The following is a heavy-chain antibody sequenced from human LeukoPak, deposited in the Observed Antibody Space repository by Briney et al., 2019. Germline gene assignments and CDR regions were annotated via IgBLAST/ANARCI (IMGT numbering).Heavy chain of an antibody. CDR1: GFTFSSYG. D-gene: IGHD3-10*01. V-gene: IGHV3-33*08. CDR2: IWYGGSNK. CDR3: ANYYGSGSFRNWFDP. Sequence: GGSLRLSCAASGFTFSSYGMHWVRQAPGKGLEWVAVIWYGGSNKYYADSVKGRFTISRDNSKNTLYPQMNSLRAEDTAVYYCANYYGSGSFRNWFDPWGQGTLVTVSS. J-gene: IGHJ5*02.